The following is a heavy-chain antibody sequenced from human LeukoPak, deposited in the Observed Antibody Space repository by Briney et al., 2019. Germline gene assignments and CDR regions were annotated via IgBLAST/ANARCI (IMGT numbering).Heavy chain of an antibody. CDR1: GFTVSSNY. V-gene: IGHV3-53*01. CDR2: IYSGGST. D-gene: IGHD3-3*01. J-gene: IGHJ4*02. Sequence: GGSLRLSCAASGFTVSSNYMSWVRQAPGKGLEWVSVIYSGGSTYYADSVKGRFTISRDNPKNTLCLQMNSLRAEDTAVYYCARLFGSGWSGYYPDYWGQGTLVTVSS. CDR3: ARLFGSGWSGYYPDY.